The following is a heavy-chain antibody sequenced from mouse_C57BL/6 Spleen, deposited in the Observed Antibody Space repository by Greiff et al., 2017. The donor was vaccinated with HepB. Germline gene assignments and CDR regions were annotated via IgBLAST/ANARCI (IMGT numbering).Heavy chain of an antibody. D-gene: IGHD2-5*01. CDR2: ILPGSGST. CDR1: GYTFTGYW. Sequence: QVQLQQSGAELMKPGASVKLSCKATGYTFTGYWIEWVKQRPGHGLEWIGEILPGSGSTNYNEKFKGKATLTVDTSSSTAYMQLSSLTSEDSAVYYCARSEAYYSNYAFAYWGQGTLVTVSA. J-gene: IGHJ3*01. V-gene: IGHV1-9*01. CDR3: ARSEAYYSNYAFAY.